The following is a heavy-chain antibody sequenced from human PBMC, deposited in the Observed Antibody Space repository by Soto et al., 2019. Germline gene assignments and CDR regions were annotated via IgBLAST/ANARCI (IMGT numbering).Heavy chain of an antibody. CDR2: VFYDGTT. CDR1: GGAINTNNYY. V-gene: IGHV4-39*01. J-gene: IGHJ4*02. Sequence: QLQLQESGPGPVKPSGTLSLTCTVSGGAINTNNYYWGWVRQPPGKGLEWIGSVFYDGTTYYSPSPQSRVTISLATSRTQFSLNLNSVTAAATAVYYCARLVVVSPVANVWGQGTLVTVSS. D-gene: IGHD2-2*01. CDR3: ARLVVVSPVANV.